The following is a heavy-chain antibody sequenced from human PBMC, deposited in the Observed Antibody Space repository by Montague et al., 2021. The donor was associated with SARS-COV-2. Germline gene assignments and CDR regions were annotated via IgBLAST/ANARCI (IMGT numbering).Heavy chain of an antibody. V-gene: IGHV2-70*12. Sequence: PALVKPTQTLTLTCTFSGFSLNTSGMCVSWIRQPPGKALEWLALIDWDEDQYYSTSLKSRLTITKDTSKNQVVLTMTNMDPVDTATYYCAHSYGDYLFDHWGQGTLVTVSS. D-gene: IGHD4-17*01. CDR1: GFSLNTSGMC. J-gene: IGHJ4*02. CDR2: IDWDEDQ. CDR3: AHSYGDYLFDH.